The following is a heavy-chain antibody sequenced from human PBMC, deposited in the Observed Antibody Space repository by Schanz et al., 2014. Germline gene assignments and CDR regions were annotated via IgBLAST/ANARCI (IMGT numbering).Heavy chain of an antibody. D-gene: IGHD1-26*01. CDR3: AKELYSGSHYGWFDP. CDR1: GFTFGSYA. V-gene: IGHV3-23*01. CDR2: IRTSASDT. Sequence: EVRLLESGGGLVQPGGSLRLSCVGSGFTFGSYAMNWVRQAPGKGLEWVSTIRTSASDTFYADSVKGRFTISRDNSQNTLYLQMISLGVDDTAVYYCAKELYSGSHYGWFDPWGQGTLVTVSS. J-gene: IGHJ5*02.